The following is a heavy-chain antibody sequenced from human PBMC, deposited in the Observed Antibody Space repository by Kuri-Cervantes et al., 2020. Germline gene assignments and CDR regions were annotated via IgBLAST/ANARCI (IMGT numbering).Heavy chain of an antibody. J-gene: IGHJ3*02. CDR3: AKDITRTFNSFDI. CDR1: GFTFDDYA. V-gene: IGHV3-9*01. CDR2: ISWNSGYI. D-gene: IGHD1-14*01. Sequence: LSLTCEASGFTFDDYAMHWVRQGPGKGLEWVSGISWNSGYIVYADSVKGRLTISRDNAKNSLYLQMNSLRAEDTALYYCAKDITRTFNSFDIWGQGTMVTVSS.